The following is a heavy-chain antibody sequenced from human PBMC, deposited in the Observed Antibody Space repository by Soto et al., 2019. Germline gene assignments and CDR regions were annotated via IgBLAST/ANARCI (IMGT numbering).Heavy chain of an antibody. V-gene: IGHV4-39*01. CDR3: ARLEGLATISYSFDF. J-gene: IGHJ4*02. D-gene: IGHD3-9*01. CDR1: GDSINSDKYY. Sequence: QLQLQESGPGLVKPSETLSLTCSVSGDSINSDKYYWGWIRQPPGKGLEWIGSIYYRGNAYYNPSLQTRVTTSLDKSRRQFSLKLNSAPAADSAVYFCARLEGLATISYSFDFWGPGALVTVSS. CDR2: IYYRGNA.